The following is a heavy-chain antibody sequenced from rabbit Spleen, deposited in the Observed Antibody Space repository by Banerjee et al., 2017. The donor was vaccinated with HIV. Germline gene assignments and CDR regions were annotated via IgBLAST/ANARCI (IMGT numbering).Heavy chain of an antibody. V-gene: IGHV1S45*01. J-gene: IGHJ4*01. D-gene: IGHD3-1*01. CDR2: IYAGSSGST. CDR1: GFSFSSSYW. CDR3: ARDLASVVGWNFNL. Sequence: QEQLEESGGDLVKPEGSLTLTCTASGFSFSSSYWICWVRQAPGKGLEWIACIYAGSSGSTYYATWAKGRFTISRTSSTTVTLQMTSLTAADTATYFCARDLASVVGWNFNLWGPGTLVTVS.